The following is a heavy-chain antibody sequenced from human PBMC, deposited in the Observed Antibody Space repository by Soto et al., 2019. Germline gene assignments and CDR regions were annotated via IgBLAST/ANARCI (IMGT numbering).Heavy chain of an antibody. J-gene: IGHJ6*02. D-gene: IGHD3-3*01. CDR3: ARVLSGYEYYYAMDV. CDR2: INDSGRA. Sequence: QVQLQESGPGLVKPSQTLSLTCSVSGDSISSGGYYWSWIRQHPGKGLEWIGYINDSGRAYYNPSLKSRVIISVDTSKSPFSLKLSSVTAADTAVYYCARVLSGYEYYYAMDVWGQGTTVTVSS. V-gene: IGHV4-31*03. CDR1: GDSISSGGYY.